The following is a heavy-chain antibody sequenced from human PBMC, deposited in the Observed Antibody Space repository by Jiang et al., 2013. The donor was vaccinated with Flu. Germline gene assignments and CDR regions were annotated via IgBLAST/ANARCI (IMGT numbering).Heavy chain of an antibody. V-gene: IGHV3-43*01. CDR1: T. Sequence: TMHWVRQGTGEGSGVGLSHFLGWSEIKYADSVKGRFTIFRDNSKNSLYLQMNGLRPEDTGFYYCVRDIFAGVIVNSHFDFWGQGTLVTVSS. CDR3: VRDIFAGVIVNSHFDF. D-gene: IGHD3-10*01. J-gene: IGHJ4*02. CDR2: FLGWSEI.